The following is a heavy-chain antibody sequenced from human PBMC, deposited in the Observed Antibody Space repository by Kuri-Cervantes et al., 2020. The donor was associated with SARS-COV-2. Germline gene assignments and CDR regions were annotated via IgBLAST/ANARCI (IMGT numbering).Heavy chain of an antibody. CDR3: ARGFDY. Sequence: SQTLSLTCDVSNLSITGDYYWGWVRQTPAKGLEWIGSIHHSGITYYNPSLKSRVSMSVDTSKNQFSLKLSPVTTADTAVYYFARGFDYWGQGTLVTVSS. J-gene: IGHJ4*02. CDR1: NLSITGDYY. CDR2: IHHSGIT. V-gene: IGHV4-38-2*01.